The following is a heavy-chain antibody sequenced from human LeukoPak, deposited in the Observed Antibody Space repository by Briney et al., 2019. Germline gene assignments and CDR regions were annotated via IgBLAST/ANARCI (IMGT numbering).Heavy chain of an antibody. CDR2: IYWNDDK. Sequence: SGPTLVKPTQTLTLTCTFSGFSLSTSGVGVGWIRQPPGKALEWLALIYWNDDKRYSPSLKSRLNITKDTSKNQVVLTMTNMDPVDTATYYCAHSHSSSREDIVVVPAAIRDNWFDPWGQGTLVTVSS. CDR1: GFSLSTSGVG. V-gene: IGHV2-5*01. J-gene: IGHJ5*02. D-gene: IGHD2-2*01. CDR3: AHSHSSSREDIVVVPAAIRDNWFDP.